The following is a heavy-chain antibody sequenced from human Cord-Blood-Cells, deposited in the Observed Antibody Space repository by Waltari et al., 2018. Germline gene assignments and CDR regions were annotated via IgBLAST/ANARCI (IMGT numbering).Heavy chain of an antibody. CDR2: INHSGST. J-gene: IGHJ4*02. D-gene: IGHD2-21*02. CDR3: ASGNVVVTATTPPFDY. V-gene: IGHV4-34*01. Sequence: QVQLQQWGAGLLKPSETLSLTCAVYGGSFSGYYWSWIRPPQGKGLEWIGEINHSGSTNYNPSLKSRVTISVDTSKNQFSLKLSSVTAADTAVYYCASGNVVVTATTPPFDYWGQGTLVTVSS. CDR1: GGSFSGYY.